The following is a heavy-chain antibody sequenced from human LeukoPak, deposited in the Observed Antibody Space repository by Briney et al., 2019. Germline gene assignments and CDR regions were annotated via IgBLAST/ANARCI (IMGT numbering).Heavy chain of an antibody. CDR2: INHSGST. V-gene: IGHV4-34*01. CDR3: ARGSSRYSI. CDR1: GGSFSGYY. J-gene: IGHJ3*02. Sequence: SETLSLTCAVYGGSFSGYYWSWIRQPPGKGLEWIGEINHSGSTNYNPSLKSRVTISVDTSKNQFSLKPSSVTAADTAVYYCARGSSRYSIWGQGTMVTVSS. D-gene: IGHD3-16*02.